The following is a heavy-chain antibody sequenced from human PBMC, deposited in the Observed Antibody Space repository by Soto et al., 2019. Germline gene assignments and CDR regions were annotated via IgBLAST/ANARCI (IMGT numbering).Heavy chain of an antibody. CDR1: GGSISSGDYY. CDR2: IYYSGST. CDR3: AGGSGYYDSSGYLGY. J-gene: IGHJ4*02. V-gene: IGHV4-30-4*01. D-gene: IGHD3-22*01. Sequence: QVQLQESGPGLVKPSQTLSLTCTVSGGSISSGDYYWSWIRQPPGKGLEWIGYIYYSGSTYYNPSLKSRVTISVDTSKNQFSLKLSSVTAADTAVYYCAGGSGYYDSSGYLGYWGQGTLVTVSS.